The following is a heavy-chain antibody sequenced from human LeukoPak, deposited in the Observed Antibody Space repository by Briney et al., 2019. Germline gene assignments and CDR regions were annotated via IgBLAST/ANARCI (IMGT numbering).Heavy chain of an antibody. D-gene: IGHD6-13*01. CDR3: AREGYSSSWWGSDY. J-gene: IGHJ4*02. Sequence: SETLSLTCTVSGGSISSYYWSWILQPAGKGLEWIGRIYTSGSTNYNPSLKSRVTMSVDTSKNQFSLKLSSVTAADTAVYYCAREGYSSSWWGSDYWGQGTLVTVSS. CDR1: GGSISSYY. CDR2: IYTSGST. V-gene: IGHV4-4*07.